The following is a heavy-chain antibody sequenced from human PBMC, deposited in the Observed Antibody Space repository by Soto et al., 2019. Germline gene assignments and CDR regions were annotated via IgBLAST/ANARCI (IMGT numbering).Heavy chain of an antibody. D-gene: IGHD6-13*01. CDR1: GYTFTDYD. V-gene: IGHV1-8*01. CDR3: ARGFSSYSDF. Sequence: QVQLMQSGAEVVKPGASVKVSCKAYGYTFTDYDINWVRQAAGRGLEWMGWMNPNTGNTAYAQKFQGRLTLSRDTSMGTAYMDLSSLTSDDTAVYYCARGFSSYSDFWAQGTLVTVSS. CDR2: MNPNTGNT. J-gene: IGHJ4*02.